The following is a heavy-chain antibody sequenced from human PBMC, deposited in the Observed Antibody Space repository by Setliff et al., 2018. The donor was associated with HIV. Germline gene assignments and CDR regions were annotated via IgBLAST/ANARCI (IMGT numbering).Heavy chain of an antibody. CDR3: ARSYYGSTTSYGMDV. V-gene: IGHV3-74*01. D-gene: IGHD3-10*01. J-gene: IGHJ6*02. CDR2: VNRDGSST. Sequence: PGGSLRLSCAASGFTFSSYAMSWVRQAPGKGLVWVSRVNRDGSSTTYADSVKDRFTISRDNAKKSLYLQMDSLRAEDTAVYYCARSYYGSTTSYGMDVWGQGTTVTVSS. CDR1: GFTFSSYA.